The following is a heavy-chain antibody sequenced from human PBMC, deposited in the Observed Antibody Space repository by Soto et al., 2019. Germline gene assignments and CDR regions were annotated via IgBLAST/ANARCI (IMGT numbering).Heavy chain of an antibody. V-gene: IGHV3-21*01. CDR3: ARDPAAGDS. CDR2: ITTSTT. Sequence: EVQLVESGGGLVKPGGSLRLSCEAFGFTFSTSTMNWVRQALGKGLVWVSSITTSTTFYADLVKCRFTISRDNARNSLYLQMSSLRAEDTATYYCARDPAAGDSWGQGTLVTLSS. CDR1: GFTFSTST. J-gene: IGHJ4*02. D-gene: IGHD3-10*01.